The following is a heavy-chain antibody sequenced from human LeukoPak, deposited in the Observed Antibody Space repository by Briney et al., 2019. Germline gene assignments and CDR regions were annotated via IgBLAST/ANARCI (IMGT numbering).Heavy chain of an antibody. D-gene: IGHD1-26*01. CDR1: GGSISSSNW. CDR2: IYHSGST. CDR3: ARDSVGATSPSFDY. J-gene: IGHJ4*02. V-gene: IGHV4-4*02. Sequence: PSETLSLTCAVSGGSISSSNWWSWVRQPPGKGLEWIGEIYHSGSTNYNPSLKSRVTISVDKSKNQFSLKLSSVTAADTAVYYCARDSVGATSPSFDYWGQGTLVTVSS.